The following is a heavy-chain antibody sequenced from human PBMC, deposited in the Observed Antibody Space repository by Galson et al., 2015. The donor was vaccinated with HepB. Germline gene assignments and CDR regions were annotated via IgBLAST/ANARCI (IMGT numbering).Heavy chain of an antibody. CDR2: ISGSGGST. CDR1: GFTFSSYA. V-gene: IGHV3-23*01. D-gene: IGHD1-26*01. Sequence: SLRLSCAASGFTFSSYAMSWVRQAPGKGLEWVSAISGSGGSTYYADSVKGRFTFSRDNSKNTLYLQMNTLRAEDTAVYYCAKRFDSGSYNHWGQGTLVTVSS. CDR3: AKRFDSGSYNH. J-gene: IGHJ4*02.